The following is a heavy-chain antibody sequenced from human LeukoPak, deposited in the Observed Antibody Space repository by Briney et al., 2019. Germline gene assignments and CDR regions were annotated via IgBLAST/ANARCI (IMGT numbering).Heavy chain of an antibody. CDR1: GYTFTSYY. Sequence: ASVKVSCKASGYTFTSYYMHWVRQAPGQGLEWMGIINPSGGSTSYAQKFQGRVTMTRDTSTSTVYMELSSLRSEDTAVYYCARAPSTKIVVVIFDYWGQGTLVTVSS. J-gene: IGHJ4*02. CDR3: ARAPSTKIVVVIFDY. D-gene: IGHD3-22*01. CDR2: INPSGGST. V-gene: IGHV1-46*01.